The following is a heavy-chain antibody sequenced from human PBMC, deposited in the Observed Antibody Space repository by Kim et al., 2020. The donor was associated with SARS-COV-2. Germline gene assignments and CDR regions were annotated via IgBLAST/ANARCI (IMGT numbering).Heavy chain of an antibody. D-gene: IGHD2-2*01. V-gene: IGHV7-4-1*02. CDR1: GYTFTSYA. CDR3: AREYCSSTSCWYNWFDP. Sequence: ASVKVSCKASGYTFTSYAMNWVRQAPGQGLEWMGWINTNTGNPTYAQGFTRRFVFSLDTSVSTAYLQISSLKAEDTAVYYCAREYCSSTSCWYNWFDPWGQGTLVTVSS. J-gene: IGHJ5*02. CDR2: INTNTGNP.